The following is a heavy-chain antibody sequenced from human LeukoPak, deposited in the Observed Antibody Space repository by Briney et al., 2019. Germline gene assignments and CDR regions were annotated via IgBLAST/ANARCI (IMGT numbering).Heavy chain of an antibody. Sequence: ASVKVSCKASGYTFTSYDINWVRQATGQGLEWMGWMNPNSGNTGYVQKFQGRVTMTRNTSISTAYMELSSLRSEDTAVYYCARARVLRFWEWFPGLDPWGQGTLVTVSS. CDR1: GYTFTSYD. J-gene: IGHJ5*02. CDR3: ARARVLRFWEWFPGLDP. D-gene: IGHD3-3*01. CDR2: MNPNSGNT. V-gene: IGHV1-8*01.